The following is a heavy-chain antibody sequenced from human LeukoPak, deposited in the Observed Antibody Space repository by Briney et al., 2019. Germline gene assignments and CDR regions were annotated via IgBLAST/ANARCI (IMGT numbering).Heavy chain of an antibody. D-gene: IGHD6-19*01. CDR1: GFTFSNYD. J-gene: IGHJ5*02. V-gene: IGHV3-23*01. Sequence: PGGSLTLACAASGFTFSNYDMSWARQAPGRRLEWVCSISDSGGSTYYADSVKGRFTISRDNSKNTLYLQMTNLRAADTAVYYCAKDLSRAVAADWFDPWDQGSLVTVSS. CDR2: ISDSGGST. CDR3: AKDLSRAVAADWFDP.